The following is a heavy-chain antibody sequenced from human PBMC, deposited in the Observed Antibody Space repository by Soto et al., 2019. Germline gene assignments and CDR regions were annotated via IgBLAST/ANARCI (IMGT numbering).Heavy chain of an antibody. Sequence: EVQLVESGGGLAKPGGSLRLSCAASGFTFSSYSMNWVRQAPGKGLEWVSSISSSSSYIYYADSVKGRFTISRDNAKNSLYLQMNSLRAEDTAVYYCARGLRKNDAFDIWGQGTMVTVSS. V-gene: IGHV3-21*01. D-gene: IGHD4-17*01. CDR1: GFTFSSYS. CDR3: ARGLRKNDAFDI. J-gene: IGHJ3*02. CDR2: ISSSSSYI.